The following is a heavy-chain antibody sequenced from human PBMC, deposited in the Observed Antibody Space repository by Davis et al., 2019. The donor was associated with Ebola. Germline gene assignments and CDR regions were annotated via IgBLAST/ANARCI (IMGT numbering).Heavy chain of an antibody. J-gene: IGHJ4*02. CDR2: ISPTGLTI. CDR1: GFTFSDYY. V-gene: IGHV3-11*01. Sequence: PGGSLRLSCEASGFTFSDYYMSWIRQAPGKGLEWLSYISPTGLTISYADSVKSRFTISRDNAKNSVYLQMDSLRAEDTAVYYCARDESTLLVATAPLDFWGQGTLVTVS. CDR3: ARDESTLLVATAPLDF. D-gene: IGHD5-12*01.